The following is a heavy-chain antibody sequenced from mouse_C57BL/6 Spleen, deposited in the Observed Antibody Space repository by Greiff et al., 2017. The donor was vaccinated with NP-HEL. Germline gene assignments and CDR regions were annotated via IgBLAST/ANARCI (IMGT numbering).Heavy chain of an antibody. CDR1: GFTFSSYA. D-gene: IGHD4-1*01. J-gene: IGHJ4*01. CDR2: ISDGGSYT. V-gene: IGHV5-4*01. CDR3: AREGELYYYAMDY. Sequence: DVKLVESGGGLVKPGGSLKLSCAASGFTFSSYAMSWVRQTPEKRLEWVATISDGGSYTYYPDNVKGRFTISRDNAKNNLYLQMSHLKSEDTAMYYCAREGELYYYAMDYWGQGTSVTVSS.